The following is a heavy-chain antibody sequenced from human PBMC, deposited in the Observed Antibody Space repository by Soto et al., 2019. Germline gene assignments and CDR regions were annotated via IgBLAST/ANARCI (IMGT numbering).Heavy chain of an antibody. CDR1: GFTFSSYA. CDR2: ISSNGGST. V-gene: IGHV3-64D*06. Sequence: GGSLRLSCSASGFTFSSYAMHWVRQAPGKGLEYVSAISSNGGSTYYADSVKGRFTISRDTSKNTLYLQMSSLRPEDTAVYYCVKASYTSSWYAQHWGQGTLVTAPQ. J-gene: IGHJ1*01. D-gene: IGHD6-13*01. CDR3: VKASYTSSWYAQH.